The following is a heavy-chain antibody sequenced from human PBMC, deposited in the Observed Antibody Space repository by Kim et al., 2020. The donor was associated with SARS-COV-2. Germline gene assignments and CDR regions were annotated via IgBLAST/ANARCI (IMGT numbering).Heavy chain of an antibody. V-gene: IGHV4-34*01. D-gene: IGHD2-15*01. Sequence: SETLSLTCAVYGGSFSGYYWSWIRQPPGKGLEWIGEINHSGSTNYNPSLKSRVTISVDTSKNQFSLKLSSVTAADTAVYYCARGKRVVAATPGGFDYWGQGTLVTVSS. CDR3: ARGKRVVAATPGGFDY. CDR1: GGSFSGYY. J-gene: IGHJ4*02. CDR2: INHSGST.